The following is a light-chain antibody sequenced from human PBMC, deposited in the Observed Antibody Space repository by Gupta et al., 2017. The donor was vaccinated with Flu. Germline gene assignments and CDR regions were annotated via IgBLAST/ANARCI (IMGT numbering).Light chain of an antibody. CDR3: VLYMGSGSWV. CDR1: SGSVSTNFY. Sequence: QTVVTQEPSLSVSPGGTVTLTCGLSSGSVSTNFYPSWYQQTPGQAPRTLIYNTNTLSSGVPDRFSGSILGNKAALIITGAQADDESDYYCVLYMGSGSWVFGGGTKLTVL. V-gene: IGLV8-61*01. J-gene: IGLJ3*02. CDR2: NTN.